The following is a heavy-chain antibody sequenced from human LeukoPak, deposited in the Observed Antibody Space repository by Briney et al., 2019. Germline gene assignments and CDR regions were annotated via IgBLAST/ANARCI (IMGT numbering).Heavy chain of an antibody. V-gene: IGHV3-23*01. Sequence: SGGSLRLSCVASGFTFSNYAMSWVRQAPGKGLEWVSGISGSGVSTYYADSVKGRFTISRDNSKNTLYLQMNSLRAEDTAVYYCAKEEGYSSGWYEYWGQGTLVTVSS. CDR3: AKEEGYSSGWYEY. J-gene: IGHJ4*02. D-gene: IGHD6-19*01. CDR1: GFTFSNYA. CDR2: ISGSGVST.